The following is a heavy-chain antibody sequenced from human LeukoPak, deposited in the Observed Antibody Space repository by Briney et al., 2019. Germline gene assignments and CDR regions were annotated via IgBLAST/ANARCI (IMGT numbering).Heavy chain of an antibody. D-gene: IGHD3-16*01. J-gene: IGHJ4*02. V-gene: IGHV3-48*03. CDR3: ARGMKGSYEGNPLDY. CDR2: ISSSGSTI. Sequence: GGSLRLSCAASGFTFSSYEMNWVRQAPGKGLEWVSYISSSGSTIYCADSVKGRFTISRDNAKNSLYLQMSSLRAEDTAVYYCARGMKGSYEGNPLDYWGQGTLVTVSS. CDR1: GFTFSSYE.